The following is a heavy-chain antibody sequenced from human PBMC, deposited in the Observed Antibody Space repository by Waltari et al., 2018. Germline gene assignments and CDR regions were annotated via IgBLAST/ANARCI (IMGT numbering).Heavy chain of an antibody. V-gene: IGHV4-38-2*01. D-gene: IGHD3-9*01. CDR1: GYSISSGYY. Sequence: QVQLQESGPGLVKPSETLSLTCAVSGYSISSGYYWGWIRQPPGKGLEGIGSIYHSGSTYHNPSLKSRVTISVDTSKNQFSLKLSSVTAADTAVYYCARTKRYFDWLPNDYWGQGTLVTVSS. CDR3: ARTKRYFDWLPNDY. CDR2: IYHSGST. J-gene: IGHJ4*02.